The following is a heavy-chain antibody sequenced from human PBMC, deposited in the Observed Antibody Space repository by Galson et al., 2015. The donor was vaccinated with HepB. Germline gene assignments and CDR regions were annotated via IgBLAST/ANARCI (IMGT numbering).Heavy chain of an antibody. J-gene: IGHJ6*03. CDR1: GGTLSSYA. V-gene: IGHV1-69*13. CDR2: IIPIFGTA. Sequence: SVKVSCKASGGTLSSYAISWVRQAPGQGLEWMGGIIPIFGTANYAQKFQGRVTITADESTSTAYMELSSLRSEDTAVYYCARGPYYDFWSDYHAGVGYYYYYYMDVWGKGTTVTVSS. CDR3: ARGPYYDFWSDYHAGVGYYYYYYMDV. D-gene: IGHD3-3*01.